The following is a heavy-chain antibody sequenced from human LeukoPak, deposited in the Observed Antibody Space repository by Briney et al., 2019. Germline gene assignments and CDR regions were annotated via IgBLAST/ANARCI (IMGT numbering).Heavy chain of an antibody. CDR1: GGSISSYY. D-gene: IGHD2-2*01. CDR2: IYYSGST. CDR3: AREADCSSTSCASDY. V-gene: IGHV4-59*01. J-gene: IGHJ4*02. Sequence: SETLSLTCTVSGGSISSYYWSWIRQPPGKGLEWIGYIYYSGSTNYNPSLKSRVTISVDTSKNQFSLKLSSVTAADTAVYYCAREADCSSTSCASDYWGQGTLVTVSS.